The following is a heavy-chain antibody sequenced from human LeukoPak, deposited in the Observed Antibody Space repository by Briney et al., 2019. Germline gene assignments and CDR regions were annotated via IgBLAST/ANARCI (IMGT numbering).Heavy chain of an antibody. CDR2: IWYDGTDK. CDR3: AREASLSGCYFDY. V-gene: IGHV3-33*01. D-gene: IGHD5-12*01. J-gene: IGHJ4*02. CDR1: GFTFSSYG. Sequence: PGGSLRLSCAASGFTFSSYGMHWVRQAPGKGLEWVAVIWYDGTDKYYGDSVKGRFTISRDNSKHTLFLQMNSLRAEDTALYYCAREASLSGCYFDYWGQGILVTVSS.